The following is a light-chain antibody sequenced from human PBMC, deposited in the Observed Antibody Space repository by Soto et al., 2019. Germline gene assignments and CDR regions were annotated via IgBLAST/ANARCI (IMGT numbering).Light chain of an antibody. CDR1: QSVSSI. CDR2: GAS. Sequence: EIVLTQSPVTLSLSPGERATLAFRASQSVSSISLAWFQQKPGQAPRLLIYGASTRATGIPARFSGSGSGTEFTLTISSLQSEDFAVYYCQQYNTWPPITFGQGTRLEIK. J-gene: IGKJ5*01. CDR3: QQYNTWPPIT. V-gene: IGKV3-15*01.